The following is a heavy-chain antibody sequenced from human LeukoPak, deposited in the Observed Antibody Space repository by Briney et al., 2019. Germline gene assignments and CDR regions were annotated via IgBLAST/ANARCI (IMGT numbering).Heavy chain of an antibody. CDR2: IKQDGSQK. J-gene: IGHJ3*02. CDR3: AADPDYYGSGSGTPDDAFDI. V-gene: IGHV3-7*01. CDR1: GFIFSTSW. Sequence: GGSLRLSCAASGFIFSTSWMSWVRQAPGKGLEWVANIKQDGSQKHYVDSVRGRFTISRDNSKNLLYLQMNNLGAEDTAVYYCAADPDYYGSGSGTPDDAFDIWGQGTMVTVSS. D-gene: IGHD3-10*01.